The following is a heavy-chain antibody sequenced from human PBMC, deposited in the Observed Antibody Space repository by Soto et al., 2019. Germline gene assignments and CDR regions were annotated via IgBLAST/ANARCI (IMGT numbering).Heavy chain of an antibody. V-gene: IGHV3-53*02. CDR3: ARVDTYDYCYAMDV. D-gene: IGHD5-18*01. J-gene: IGHJ6*02. CDR2: IYSSGAT. CDR1: GFTVTSNY. Sequence: EVQLVETGGGLIQQGGSLSLSCAASGFTVTSNYMNWVRQPPGKGLEWVSIIYSSGATYYADSVKGRFTISRDKSKNTLYLQMRNLRAEDTAIYYCARVDTYDYCYAMDVWGQGTTVTVSS.